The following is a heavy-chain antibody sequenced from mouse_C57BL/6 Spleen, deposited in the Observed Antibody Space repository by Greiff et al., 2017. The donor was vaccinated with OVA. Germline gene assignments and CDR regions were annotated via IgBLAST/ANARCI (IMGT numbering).Heavy chain of an antibody. D-gene: IGHD2-4*01. Sequence: QLQQSGPGLVQPSQSLSITCTVSGFSLTSYGVHWVRQPPGKGLEWLGVIWSGGSTDYNAAFISRLSISKDNSKSQVFFKMNSLQADDTAIYYCAKNGDGLRRGSLAYWGQGTLVTVSA. J-gene: IGHJ3*01. V-gene: IGHV2-4*01. CDR2: IWSGGST. CDR3: AKNGDGLRRGSLAY. CDR1: GFSLTSYG.